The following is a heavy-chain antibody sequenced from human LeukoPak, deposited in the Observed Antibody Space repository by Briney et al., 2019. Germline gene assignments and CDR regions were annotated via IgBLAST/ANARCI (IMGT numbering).Heavy chain of an antibody. CDR2: ISAYNGNT. D-gene: IGHD3-22*01. V-gene: IGHV1-18*01. CDR3: ARDPRYYYDFRPDYYYYYMDV. J-gene: IGHJ6*03. Sequence: VASVKVSCKASGYTFTSYGISWGRQAPGQGLEWMGWISAYNGNTNYAQKLQGRVTMTTDTSTSTAYMELRSLRSDDTAVYYCARDPRYYYDFRPDYYYYYMDVWGKGTTVTVSS. CDR1: GYTFTSYG.